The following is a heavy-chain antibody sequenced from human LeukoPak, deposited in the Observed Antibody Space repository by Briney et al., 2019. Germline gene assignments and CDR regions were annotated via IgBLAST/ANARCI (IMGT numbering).Heavy chain of an antibody. CDR1: GFTFSDYY. V-gene: IGHV3-11*01. J-gene: IGHJ4*02. Sequence: GGSLRLSCAVSGFTFSDYYMSWIRQAPGKGLEWVSYISSGGSTISHADSVKGRFTISRDNAENSLYLQMNSLRAEDTAVYYCAKDNNDGYYDYWGQGTLVTVSS. D-gene: IGHD3-22*01. CDR3: AKDNNDGYYDY. CDR2: ISSGGSTI.